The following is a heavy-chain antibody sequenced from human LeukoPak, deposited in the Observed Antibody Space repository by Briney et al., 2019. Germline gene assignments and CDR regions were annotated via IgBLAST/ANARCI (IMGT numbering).Heavy chain of an antibody. J-gene: IGHJ4*02. CDR1: GYTFTGYY. V-gene: IGHV1-2*02. CDR2: INPNSGGT. CDR3: ARADNWNDGNFDY. D-gene: IGHD1-1*01. Sequence: ASVKVSCKASGYTFTGYYMHWLRQAPGQGLEWMGWINPNSGGTNYAQKFQGRVTMTRDTSISTAYMELSRLRSDDTAVYYCARADNWNDGNFDYWGQGTLVTVSS.